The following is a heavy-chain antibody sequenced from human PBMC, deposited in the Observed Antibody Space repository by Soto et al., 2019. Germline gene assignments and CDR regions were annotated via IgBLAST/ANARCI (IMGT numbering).Heavy chain of an antibody. CDR2: ISYDGSNK. V-gene: IGHV3-30-3*01. Sequence: PAGSLRLSCSASGFTLSNYTMQWVRQAPGKGLEWVAVISYDGSNKYYADFVKGRFTISRDNSKNTLYLPMNSLRAEDPSVYYWARLNWNSGYVFDHCGQGAMFTV. CDR1: GFTLSNYT. J-gene: IGHJ3*01. CDR3: ARLNWNSGYVFDH. D-gene: IGHD1-7*01.